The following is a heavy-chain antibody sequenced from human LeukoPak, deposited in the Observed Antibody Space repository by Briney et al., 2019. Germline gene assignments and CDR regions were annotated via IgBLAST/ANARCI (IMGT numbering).Heavy chain of an antibody. CDR3: ARHAEVLLWFGELGGFDP. D-gene: IGHD3-10*01. V-gene: IGHV3-11*04. J-gene: IGHJ5*02. CDR1: GFTFSDYY. Sequence: GGSLRLSCAASGFTFSDYYMSWIRQAPGKGLEWVSYISSSGSTIYYADSVKGRFTISRDNSKNTLYLQMNSLRAEDTAVYYCARHAEVLLWFGELGGFDPWGQGTLVTVSS. CDR2: ISSSGSTI.